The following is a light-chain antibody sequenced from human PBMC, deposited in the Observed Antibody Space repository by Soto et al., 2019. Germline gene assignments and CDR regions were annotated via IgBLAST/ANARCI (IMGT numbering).Light chain of an antibody. CDR2: GAS. CDR3: QQYGRSPLT. V-gene: IGKV3-20*01. Sequence: EIVLTQSPGTLSLSPGERAALSCRASQSVSSTYLAWYQQKPGQAPRLLIFGASSRATGIPDRFSGSGSGTDFSLTISRLEPADFAVYYCQQYGRSPLTFGQGTKVEIK. J-gene: IGKJ1*01. CDR1: QSVSSTY.